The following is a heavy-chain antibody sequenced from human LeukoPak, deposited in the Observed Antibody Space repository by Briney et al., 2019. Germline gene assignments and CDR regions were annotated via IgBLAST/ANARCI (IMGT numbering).Heavy chain of an antibody. Sequence: GPLRLSCAASGFTFSSYWLSWVRQVPGKGLEWVANINPNGREKYCVGSVKGRFTIYRDNAKNSLYLQMHGLRAEDTGVYYCAKDLAEEMVEVSLFGYWGQGTLVAVSS. D-gene: IGHD3-22*01. CDR3: AKDLAEEMVEVSLFGY. CDR2: INPNGREK. J-gene: IGHJ4*02. V-gene: IGHV3-7*03. CDR1: GFTFSSYW.